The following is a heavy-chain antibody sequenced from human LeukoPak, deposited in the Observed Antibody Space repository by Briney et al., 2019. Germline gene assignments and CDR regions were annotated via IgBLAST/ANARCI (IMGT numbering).Heavy chain of an antibody. V-gene: IGHV1-69*04. D-gene: IGHD2-2*01. CDR1: GGTFSSYA. Sequence: SVKVSCKASGGTFSSYAISWVRQAPGQGLEWMGRIIPIFGIANYAQKFQGRVTITADKSTSTAYMELSSLRSEDTAVYYCARQLPYLQFDHWGQGTLVTVSS. CDR2: IIPIFGIA. CDR3: ARQLPYLQFDH. J-gene: IGHJ4*02.